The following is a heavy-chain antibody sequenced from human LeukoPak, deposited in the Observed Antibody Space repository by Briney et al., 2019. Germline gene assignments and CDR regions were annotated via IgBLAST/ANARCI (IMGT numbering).Heavy chain of an antibody. D-gene: IGHD5-24*01. J-gene: IGHJ3*02. CDR1: GSSFSNSY. Sequence: GASETLSFTSSGSSFSNSYMYWVRQAPGHGVEWMGVFKPSGGSTSYAQKLQCRVTMTRDTAKSTVYMELSSLRSEDTAVYYCARVRDGYNDAFDIWGQGTMVIVSS. V-gene: IGHV1-46*01. CDR3: ARVRDGYNDAFDI. CDR2: FKPSGGST.